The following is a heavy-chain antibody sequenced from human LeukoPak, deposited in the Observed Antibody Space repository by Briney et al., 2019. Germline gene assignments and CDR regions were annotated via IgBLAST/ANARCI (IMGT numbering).Heavy chain of an antibody. V-gene: IGHV3-23*01. CDR3: AKDLPVYYDSSGYFPHNDY. D-gene: IGHD3-22*01. Sequence: GGSLGLSCAASGFTFSSYAMSWVRQAPGKGLEWVSAISGSGGSTYYADSVKGRFTISRDNSKNTLYLQMNSLRAEDTAVYYCAKDLPVYYDSSGYFPHNDYWGQGTLVTVSS. CDR1: GFTFSSYA. CDR2: ISGSGGST. J-gene: IGHJ4*02.